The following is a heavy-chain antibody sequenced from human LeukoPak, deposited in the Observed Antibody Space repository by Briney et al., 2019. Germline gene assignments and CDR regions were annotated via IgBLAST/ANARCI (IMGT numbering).Heavy chain of an antibody. J-gene: IGHJ1*01. D-gene: IGHD3-22*01. Sequence: GGSLRLSCAASGFTFSSYAMHWVRQAPGKGLEYVSAISGNGGSTYYANSVKGRFTISRDNSKNTLYLQMGSLRAEDMAVYYCARPATYYDSSSYFQHWGQGTLVTVSS. CDR3: ARPATYYDSSSYFQH. CDR2: ISGNGGST. V-gene: IGHV3-64*01. CDR1: GFTFSSYA.